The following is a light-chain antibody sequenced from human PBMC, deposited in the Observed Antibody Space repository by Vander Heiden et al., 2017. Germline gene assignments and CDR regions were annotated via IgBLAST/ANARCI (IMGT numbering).Light chain of an antibody. CDR2: EVS. CDR1: SSDVGGYNY. J-gene: IGLJ1*01. Sequence: QSALTQPASVSGSPGQSSTIACTGTSSDVGGYNYVSWYQQHPGKAPKLMIYEVSNRPSGVSNRFSGSKSGNTASLTISGLQAEDEADYDCSSYTSSSTLVFGTGTKVTVL. CDR3: SSYTSSSTLV. V-gene: IGLV2-14*01.